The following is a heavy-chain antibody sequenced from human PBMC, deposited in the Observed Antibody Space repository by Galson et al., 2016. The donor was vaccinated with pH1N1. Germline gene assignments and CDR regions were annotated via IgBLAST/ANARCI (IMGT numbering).Heavy chain of an antibody. D-gene: IGHD5-12*01. CDR1: GGSISSDNYY. CDR2: IYRSGTT. V-gene: IGHV4-61*02. Sequence: TLSITCTVSGGSISSDNYYWTWIRQPAGKGLEWIGRIYRSGTTIYNPSLKSRVTLSLDTSRNHFSLRLNSVTAADMAVYYCAREYSGYDWEGERFDIWGQGTVVTVSS. CDR3: AREYSGYDWEGERFDI. J-gene: IGHJ3*02.